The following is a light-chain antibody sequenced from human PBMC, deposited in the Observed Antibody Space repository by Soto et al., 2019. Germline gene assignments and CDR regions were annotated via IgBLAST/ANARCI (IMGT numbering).Light chain of an antibody. CDR2: GAS. J-gene: IGKJ5*01. V-gene: IGKV3-20*01. CDR3: QQYGSSPGIT. CDR1: QSVSGSY. Sequence: EIVLTQSPGTLSLSPGERATLSCRASQSVSGSYLAWYQQKPGQAPRLLIYGASGRATGIPDRFGGSGSGTDFTLTITRLEPEDFAVYYCQQYGSSPGITFGQGTRLEIK.